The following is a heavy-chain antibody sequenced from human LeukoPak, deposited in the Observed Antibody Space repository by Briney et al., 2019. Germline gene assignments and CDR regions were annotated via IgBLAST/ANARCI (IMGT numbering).Heavy chain of an antibody. D-gene: IGHD6-19*01. J-gene: IGHJ4*02. CDR2: ISYDGSNK. V-gene: IGHV3-30*18. CDR1: GFTFSSYG. Sequence: TGRSLRLSCAASGFTFSSYGMHWVRQAPGKGLEWVAVISYDGSNKYYADSVKGRFTISRDNSKNTLYLQMNSLRAEDTAVYYCAKDRGYSSGWYAYWGQGTLVTVSS. CDR3: AKDRGYSSGWYAY.